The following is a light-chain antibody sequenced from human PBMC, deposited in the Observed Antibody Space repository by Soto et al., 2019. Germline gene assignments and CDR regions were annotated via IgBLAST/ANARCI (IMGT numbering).Light chain of an antibody. CDR3: QQYCSSPLT. CDR2: GAS. CDR1: QSVSSSY. V-gene: IGKV3-20*01. J-gene: IGKJ4*01. Sequence: EIVLTQSPGTLSLSPGERATLSCRASQSVSSSYLAWYQHKPGQAPRVLIYGASSRATGIPDRFSGSGSGTDVTLTISRLEPEDFAVYFCQQYCSSPLTFGGGTKVEIK.